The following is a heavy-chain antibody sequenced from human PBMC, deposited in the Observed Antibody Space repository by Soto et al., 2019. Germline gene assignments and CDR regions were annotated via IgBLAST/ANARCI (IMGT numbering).Heavy chain of an antibody. J-gene: IGHJ6*03. CDR2: IWSDGSNE. Sequence: QVQLVESGGGVVQPGRSLRLSCAASEFTFSRHGMNWVRQAPGKGLQWVGVIWSDGSNEVYADSVKGRFIISRDNSKNIRYMQMNSLRAEDKAVYYCARERTFGDNKHNYMDVWGKGITVTVSS. CDR3: ARERTFGDNKHNYMDV. CDR1: EFTFSRHG. D-gene: IGHD3-10*01. V-gene: IGHV3-33*01.